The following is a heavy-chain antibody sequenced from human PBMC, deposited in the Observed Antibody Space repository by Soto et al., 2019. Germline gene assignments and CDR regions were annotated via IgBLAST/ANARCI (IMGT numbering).Heavy chain of an antibody. CDR3: ANSDSSSVPYYYYMDV. CDR2: ISGSGGST. J-gene: IGHJ6*03. Sequence: GGSLRLSCAASGFTFSSYAMSWVRQAPGKGLEWVSAISGSGGSTYYADSVKGRFTISRDNSKNTLYLQMNSLRAEDTAVYYCANSDSSSVPYYYYMDVWGKGTTVTVSS. CDR1: GFTFSSYA. V-gene: IGHV3-23*01. D-gene: IGHD6-13*01.